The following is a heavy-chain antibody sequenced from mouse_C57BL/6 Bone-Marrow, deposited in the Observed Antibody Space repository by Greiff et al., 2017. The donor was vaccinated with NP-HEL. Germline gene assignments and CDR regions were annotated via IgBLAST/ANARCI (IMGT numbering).Heavy chain of an antibody. V-gene: IGHV5-9-1*02. CDR1: GFTFSSYA. CDR3: TRDKDYFSYFDY. CDR2: ISSGGDYI. J-gene: IGHJ2*01. D-gene: IGHD1-1*01. Sequence: EVKLMESGEGLVKPGGSLKLSCAASGFTFSSYAMSWVRQTPEKRLEWVAYISSGGDYIYYADTVKGRFTISRDNARNTLYLQMSSLKSEDTAMYYCTRDKDYFSYFDYWGQGTTLTVSS.